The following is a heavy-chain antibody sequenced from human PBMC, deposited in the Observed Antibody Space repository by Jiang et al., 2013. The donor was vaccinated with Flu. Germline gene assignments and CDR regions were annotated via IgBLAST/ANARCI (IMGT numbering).Heavy chain of an antibody. Sequence: PGLVKPSQTLSLTCTVSGGSISSGSYYWSWIRQPAGKGLEWIGRIYTSGSTNYNPSLKSRVTISVDTSKNQFSLKLSSVTAADTAVYYCARDGANGGNLGPLFDPWGQGTLVTVSS. CDR3: ARDGANGGNLGPLFDP. J-gene: IGHJ5*02. CDR2: IYTSGST. V-gene: IGHV4-61*02. D-gene: IGHD4-23*01. CDR1: GGSISSGSYY.